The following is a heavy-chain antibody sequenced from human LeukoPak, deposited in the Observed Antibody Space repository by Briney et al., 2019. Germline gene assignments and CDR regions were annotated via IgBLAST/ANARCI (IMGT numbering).Heavy chain of an antibody. J-gene: IGHJ4*02. CDR3: ARDWGDGHFGFDY. CDR2: MVPIFGTA. Sequence: ASVKVSCKASGGIFSRYAISWVRQAPGQGLEWMGGMVPIFGTANYAQKFQGRVTITADESTSTAYMELSSLRSEDTAVYYCARDWGDGHFGFDYWGQGTLVTVSS. CDR1: GGIFSRYA. D-gene: IGHD3-16*01. V-gene: IGHV1-69*13.